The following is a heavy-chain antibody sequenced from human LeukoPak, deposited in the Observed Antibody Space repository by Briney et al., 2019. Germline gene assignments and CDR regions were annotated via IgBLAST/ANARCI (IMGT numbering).Heavy chain of an antibody. CDR2: IYWDDDK. CDR1: GVSLSTSGGG. V-gene: IGHV2-5*02. Sequence: SGPTLLKPTPTLPLTCSFCGVSLSTSGGGVGWIRQPPGKALEWLALIYWDDDKRYSPSLQSRLTIANDTSKNQRGLTMTNMDPVDTATYYCAHRRLLEFFPPLDYWGQGTLVTVSS. J-gene: IGHJ4*02. CDR3: AHRRLLEFFPPLDY. D-gene: IGHD3-3*01.